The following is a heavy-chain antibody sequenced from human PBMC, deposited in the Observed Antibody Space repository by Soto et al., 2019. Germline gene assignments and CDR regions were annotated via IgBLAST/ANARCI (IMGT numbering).Heavy chain of an antibody. CDR2: IYHSGNT. D-gene: IGHD4-17*01. Sequence: QVQLQESGPGLVKPSGTLSLTCAVSGGSISSSDWWSWVRQPPGKGLEWIGAIYHSGNTNYNPSLTRRVTISLDKSKKQFSLKLSSVTAADTAVYYCARDPGDGDYEGYYYYGMDVWGQGTTVTVSS. CDR3: ARDPGDGDYEGYYYYGMDV. J-gene: IGHJ6*02. CDR1: GGSISSSDW. V-gene: IGHV4-4*02.